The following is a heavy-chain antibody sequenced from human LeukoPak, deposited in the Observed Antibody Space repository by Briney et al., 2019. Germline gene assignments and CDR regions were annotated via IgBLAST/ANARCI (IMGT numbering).Heavy chain of an antibody. D-gene: IGHD1-1*01. CDR3: ATSGQHWDVFDY. CDR2: IKRKTDGGTT. CDR1: GFTFSSYE. Sequence: PGGSLRLSCAASGFTFSSYEMNWVRQAPEKGLEWVGRIKRKTDGGTTGYAAPVKGRFTISRDDSKNTLFLQMNSLKAEDTAVYYCATSGQHWDVFDYWGQGTLVTVSS. V-gene: IGHV3-15*01. J-gene: IGHJ4*02.